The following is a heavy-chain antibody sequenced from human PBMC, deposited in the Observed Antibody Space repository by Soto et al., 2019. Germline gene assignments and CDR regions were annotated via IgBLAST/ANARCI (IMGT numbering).Heavy chain of an antibody. Sequence: EVQLMESGGGFVHPGGSLRLSYAASGFNFSAFWMHWVRQAPGKGLVWVSRVHFDGSTTAYAESVRGRFTISRDNAKKILYLQMQSLKVEDTAVYYCARDYYERGPGYYRDYGMDVWGPGTTVTVS. V-gene: IGHV3-74*01. CDR2: VHFDGSTT. J-gene: IGHJ6*02. D-gene: IGHD3-22*01. CDR1: GFNFSAFW. CDR3: ARDYYERGPGYYRDYGMDV.